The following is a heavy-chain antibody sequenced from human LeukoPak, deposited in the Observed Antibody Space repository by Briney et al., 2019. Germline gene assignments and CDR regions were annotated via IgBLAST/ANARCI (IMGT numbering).Heavy chain of an antibody. Sequence: ASVKVSCKASGYTFTGYYMHWVRQAPGQGLEWMGWINPNSGGTNYAQKFQGRVTMTRDTSTSTAYMELSRLRSDDTAVYYCARDLDYSNYADYWGQGTLVTVSS. CDR1: GYTFTGYY. D-gene: IGHD4-11*01. CDR2: INPNSGGT. CDR3: ARDLDYSNYADY. V-gene: IGHV1-2*02. J-gene: IGHJ4*02.